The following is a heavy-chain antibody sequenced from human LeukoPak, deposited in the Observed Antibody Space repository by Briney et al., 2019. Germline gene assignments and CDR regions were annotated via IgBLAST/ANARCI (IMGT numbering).Heavy chain of an antibody. V-gene: IGHV3-30*02. D-gene: IGHD3-22*01. CDR1: GFTFSSYG. CDR2: IRYDGSNK. J-gene: IGHJ4*02. Sequence: GGSLRLSCAAFGFTFSSYGMYWVRQAPGKGLEWVTNIRYDGSNKYYADSVKGRFTISRDNSKNTLYLQMNSLRAEDTAVYYCARGLFNYDSSGLNYWGQGTLVTVSS. CDR3: ARGLFNYDSSGLNY.